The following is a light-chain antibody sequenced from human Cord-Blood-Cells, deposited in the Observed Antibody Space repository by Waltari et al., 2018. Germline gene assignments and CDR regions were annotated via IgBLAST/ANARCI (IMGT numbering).Light chain of an antibody. CDR3: CSYAGSSTFYV. CDR1: SSDVGSYNL. CDR2: EGS. V-gene: IGLV2-23*01. Sequence: QSALPQPASVSGSPGQSITISCTGTSSDVGSYNLVSWYQQHPGKAPKLMIYEGSKRPSGVSNRCSGSKSGNTASLTISGLQAEDEADYYCCSYAGSSTFYVFGTGTKVTVL. J-gene: IGLJ1*01.